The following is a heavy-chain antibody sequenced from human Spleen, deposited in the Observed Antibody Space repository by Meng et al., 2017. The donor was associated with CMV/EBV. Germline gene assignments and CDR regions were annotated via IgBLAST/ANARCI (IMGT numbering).Heavy chain of an antibody. CDR3: ARGRDYYDSSGSLDY. CDR1: GGSFSGYY. V-gene: IGHV4-34*01. J-gene: IGHJ4*02. D-gene: IGHD3-22*01. Sequence: QVQLQQWGAGLLKPSETLSLTCAVYGGSFSGYYWSWIRQPPGKGLEWIGEINHSGSTNYNPSLKSRVTISVDTSKNQFSLKLSSVTAADTAVYYCARGRDYYDSSGSLDYWGQGTLVTVSS. CDR2: INHSGST.